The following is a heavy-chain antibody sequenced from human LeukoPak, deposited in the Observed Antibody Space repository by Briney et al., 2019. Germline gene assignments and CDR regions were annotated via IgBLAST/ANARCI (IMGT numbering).Heavy chain of an antibody. D-gene: IGHD3-10*01. CDR3: ARDSGDGSGTYYPYGMDV. CDR2: IKYDGREE. Sequence: GGSLRLSCAASGSTFRSYWMSWVRQAPGKGLEWVAHIKYDGREEYYVDSVKGRFTISRDNAKNSLFLQMNTLRAEDTAVYYCARDSGDGSGTYYPYGMDVWGQGTTVTVSS. CDR1: GSTFRSYW. J-gene: IGHJ6*02. V-gene: IGHV3-7*01.